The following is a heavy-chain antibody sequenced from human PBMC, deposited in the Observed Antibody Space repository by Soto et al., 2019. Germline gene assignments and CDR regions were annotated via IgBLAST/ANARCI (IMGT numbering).Heavy chain of an antibody. CDR2: ISYDGSNK. V-gene: IGHV3-30-3*01. Sequence: HPGGSLRLSCAASGFTFSSYAMHWVRQAPGKGLEWVAVISYDGSNKYYADSVKGRFTISRDNSKNTLYVQMNSLRAEDTAVYYCARDRGSKSYYYYGMDVWGQGTTVTVSS. CDR3: ARDRGSKSYYYYGMDV. CDR1: GFTFSSYA. D-gene: IGHD2-2*01. J-gene: IGHJ6*02.